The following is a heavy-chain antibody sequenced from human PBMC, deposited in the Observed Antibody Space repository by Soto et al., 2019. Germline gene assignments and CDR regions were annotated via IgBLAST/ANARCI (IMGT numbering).Heavy chain of an antibody. CDR2: IHAYNRNT. J-gene: IGHJ6*02. CDR3: AMVDVFFTPSPQDV. CDR1: GYSFTRYG. V-gene: IGHV1-18*01. D-gene: IGHD2-8*01. Sequence: QVQLVQSGAEVKNPGASVKVSCKASGYSFTRYGIAWARQAPGQALEWMGWIHAYNRNTNYAQNLQGRLTLTTDTSTTTAYMGLSSLRSNDTAIYYCAMVDVFFTPSPQDVWGQGTTVTVSS.